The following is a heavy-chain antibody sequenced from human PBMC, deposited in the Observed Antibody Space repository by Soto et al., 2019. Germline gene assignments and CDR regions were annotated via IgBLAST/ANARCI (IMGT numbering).Heavy chain of an antibody. CDR1: GFTFSDYY. V-gene: IGHV3-11*06. CDR3: ARFTGRGSYSERSPGVY. Sequence: KPGGSLRLSCAASGFTFSDYYMSWIRQAPGKGLEWVSYISSSSSYTNYADSVKGRFTISRDNAKNSLYLQMNSLRAEDTAVYYCARFTGRGSYSERSPGVYWGQGTLVTVSS. D-gene: IGHD1-26*01. J-gene: IGHJ4*02. CDR2: ISSSSSYT.